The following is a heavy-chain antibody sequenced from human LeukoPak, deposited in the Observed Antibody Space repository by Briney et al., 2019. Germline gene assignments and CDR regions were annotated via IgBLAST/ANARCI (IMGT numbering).Heavy chain of an antibody. Sequence: GGSLRLSCVTSGFTASSNYMSWVRQAPGKGLEWVSVIYSGGSTYYADSVKGRFTISRDNSKNTLYLQMNSLRAEDTAVYYCARGPRSAYYYYFDYWGQGTLVTVSS. CDR1: GFTASSNY. V-gene: IGHV3-53*01. D-gene: IGHD3-10*01. CDR3: ARGPRSAYYYYFDY. J-gene: IGHJ4*02. CDR2: IYSGGST.